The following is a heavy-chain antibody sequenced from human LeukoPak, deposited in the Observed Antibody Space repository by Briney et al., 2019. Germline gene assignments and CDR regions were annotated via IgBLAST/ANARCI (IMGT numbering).Heavy chain of an antibody. Sequence: GGSLRLSCAASGFTFSTYWMHWVRQAPGKGLVWVSRINPDASTTNYADSVRGRFTISRGNAKNTLYLQMNSLRAEDTALYYCTRGGLEPIDSWGQGTLVTVSS. CDR2: INPDASTT. D-gene: IGHD1-1*01. V-gene: IGHV3-74*01. CDR3: TRGGLEPIDS. J-gene: IGHJ4*02. CDR1: GFTFSTYW.